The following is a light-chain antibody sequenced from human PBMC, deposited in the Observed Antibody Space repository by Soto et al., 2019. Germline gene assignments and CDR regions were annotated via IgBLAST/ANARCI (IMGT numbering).Light chain of an antibody. CDR1: QSMNDW. V-gene: IGKV1-5*01. CDR2: DAS. CDR3: LRYNAFSQT. J-gene: IGKJ1*01. Sequence: DIQMTQSPSTLSASVGDRVTITCRASQSMNDWLAWFQQKPGKAPKVLIYDASSLQSGVPSRFSGSGSGTEFTLTIDGLQPDDVGTYYCLRYNAFSQTFGQGTKVEL.